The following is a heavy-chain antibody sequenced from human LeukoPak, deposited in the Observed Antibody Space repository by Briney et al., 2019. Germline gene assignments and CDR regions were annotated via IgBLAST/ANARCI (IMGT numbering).Heavy chain of an antibody. CDR2: IRYDGSNK. V-gene: IGHV3-30*02. Sequence: GGSLRLSCAASGFTFSSYGIHWVRQAPGKGLEWVAFIRYDGSNKYYADSVRGRFTISRDNSKNTLYLQMNSLRVEDTAVYFCAKGRGWLQFFDYWGQGTLVTVSS. J-gene: IGHJ4*02. D-gene: IGHD5-24*01. CDR1: GFTFSSYG. CDR3: AKGRGWLQFFDY.